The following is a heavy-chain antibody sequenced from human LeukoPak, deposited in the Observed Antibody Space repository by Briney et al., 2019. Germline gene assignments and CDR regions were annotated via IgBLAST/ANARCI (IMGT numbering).Heavy chain of an antibody. CDR3: ARSLAAAGNNWFDP. V-gene: IGHV1-2*02. CDR2: ISPNSGGT. CDR1: GYTFTGYY. J-gene: IGHJ5*02. Sequence: ASVKVSCKASGYTFTGYYMHWVRQAPGQGLEWMGWISPNSGGTNYAQKFQGRVTMTRDTSISTAYMELSRLRSDDTAVYYCARSLAAAGNNWFDPWGQGTLVTVSS. D-gene: IGHD6-13*01.